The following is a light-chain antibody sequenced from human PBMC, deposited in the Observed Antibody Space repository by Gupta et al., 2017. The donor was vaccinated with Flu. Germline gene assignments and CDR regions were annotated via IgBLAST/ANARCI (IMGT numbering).Light chain of an antibody. CDR2: DAS. J-gene: IGKJ1*01. Sequence: SPAYLSASVGDRLTSTCQASQEISNSLDWYQHKPGKAPKLLILDASKGEIGVPERFSGSSSGEDFSFISSSRQAEDLANYYEQQYHSLITFGQGTKVEIK. CDR1: QEISNS. V-gene: IGKV1-33*01. CDR3: QQYHSLIT.